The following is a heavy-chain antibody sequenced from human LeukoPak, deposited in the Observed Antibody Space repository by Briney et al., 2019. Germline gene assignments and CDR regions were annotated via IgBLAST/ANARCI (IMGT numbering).Heavy chain of an antibody. V-gene: IGHV4-39*01. Sequence: KTAETLSLTCTVSGGSISSRVHYWGWIRQPPGKGLEGIGSIHYSGNTYYSPSLKSRLTISIYMSKNQFSLKLSSMPAADTAIYYCARHKNLGVAPFDYWAQGILVTVSS. J-gene: IGHJ4*02. CDR3: ARHKNLGVAPFDY. CDR2: IHYSGNT. CDR1: GGSISSRVHY. D-gene: IGHD3-16*01.